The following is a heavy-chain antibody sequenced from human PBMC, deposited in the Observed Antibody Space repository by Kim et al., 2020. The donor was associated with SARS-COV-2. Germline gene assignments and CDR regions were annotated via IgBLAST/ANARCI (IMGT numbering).Heavy chain of an antibody. D-gene: IGHD3-3*01. Sequence: PSLTSRVTISLDTAKKQFFLKLSSVTAADTAVYYCARGPGIFGGVGPRFDPWGQGTLVTVSS. J-gene: IGHJ5*02. CDR3: ARGPGIFGGVGPRFDP. V-gene: IGHV4-34*01.